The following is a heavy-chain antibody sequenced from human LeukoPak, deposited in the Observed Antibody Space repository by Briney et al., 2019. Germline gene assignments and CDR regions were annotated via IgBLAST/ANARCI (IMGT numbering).Heavy chain of an antibody. CDR1: GGSISSGGYY. D-gene: IGHD3-22*01. CDR2: IYYSGST. V-gene: IGHV4-31*03. J-gene: IGHJ4*02. Sequence: PSQTLSLTCTVSGGSISSGGYYWSWIRQHPGKGLEWIGYIYYSGSTYYNPSLKSRVTISVDTSKNQFSLKLSSVTAADTAVYYCARGRDYYDSSAIDYWGQGTLVTVSS. CDR3: ARGRDYYDSSAIDY.